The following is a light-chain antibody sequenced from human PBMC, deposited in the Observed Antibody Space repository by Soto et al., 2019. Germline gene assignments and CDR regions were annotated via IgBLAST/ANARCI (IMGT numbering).Light chain of an antibody. CDR3: QQRSNWPRIT. Sequence: EIVLTQSPATLSLSPGERATLSCRASQSVSSYLAWYQQKPGQAPRLLIYDASNRATGIPARFSGSGSGTDFTLTISSLEPEDCAVYYCQQRSNWPRITCGQGTRLEIK. J-gene: IGKJ5*01. CDR1: QSVSSY. CDR2: DAS. V-gene: IGKV3-11*01.